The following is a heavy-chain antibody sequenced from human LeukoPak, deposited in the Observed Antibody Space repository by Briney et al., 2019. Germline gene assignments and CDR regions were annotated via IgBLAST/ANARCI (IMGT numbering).Heavy chain of an antibody. CDR2: IRYDGSNK. J-gene: IGHJ4*02. CDR3: AKEYYDFWSGSFDY. Sequence: PGGSLRLSCAASGFTFSSYGMHWVRQAPGKGLEWVAFIRYDGSNKYYADSVKGRFTISRDNSKNTLYLQMNSLRAEDTAVYYCAKEYYDFWSGSFDYWGQGTLVTVSS. D-gene: IGHD3-3*01. V-gene: IGHV3-30*02. CDR1: GFTFSSYG.